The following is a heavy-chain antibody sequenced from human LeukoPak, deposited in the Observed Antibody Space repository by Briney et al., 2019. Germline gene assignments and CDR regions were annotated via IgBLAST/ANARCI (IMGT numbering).Heavy chain of an antibody. V-gene: IGHV1-18*01. CDR3: ASGGGRGYFDWSTHFDY. J-gene: IGHJ4*02. D-gene: IGHD3-9*01. Sequence: ASVKVSCKASGYTFTSYGFSWVRQAPGQGLEWMGWITPYNGNTNYAQKLQGRVTLTTDTSTSTAYMELRSLRSDDTAVYYCASGGGRGYFDWSTHFDYWGQGTLVTVSS. CDR1: GYTFTSYG. CDR2: ITPYNGNT.